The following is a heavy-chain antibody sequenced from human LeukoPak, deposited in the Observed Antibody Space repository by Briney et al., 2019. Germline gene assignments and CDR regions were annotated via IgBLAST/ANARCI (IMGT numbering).Heavy chain of an antibody. CDR2: ISGSGGST. Sequence: GGSLRLSCAVSGFTFSSYAMSWVPQAPGKGVECVSAISGSGGSTYYADSVKGRFTISRDNSKNTLYLQMNSLRAEDTAVYYCARRGPYSWSFDYWGQGSLVTVSS. J-gene: IGHJ4*02. CDR1: GFTFSSYA. D-gene: IGHD4-11*01. CDR3: ARRGPYSWSFDY. V-gene: IGHV3-23*01.